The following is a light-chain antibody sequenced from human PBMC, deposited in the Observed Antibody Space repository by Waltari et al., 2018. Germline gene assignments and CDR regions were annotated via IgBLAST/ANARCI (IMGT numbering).Light chain of an antibody. CDR1: QNIGHY. Sequence: IVLTQSPGTLSLSPGGIATLSCRASQNIGHYLAWYQQKPGQAPRLRIYGTSTRAAGIPDRFSGSGSGAAFSLTITRLEPEDFAVYYCQHHVRLPATFGQGTKV. J-gene: IGKJ1*01. V-gene: IGKV3-20*01. CDR2: GTS. CDR3: QHHVRLPAT.